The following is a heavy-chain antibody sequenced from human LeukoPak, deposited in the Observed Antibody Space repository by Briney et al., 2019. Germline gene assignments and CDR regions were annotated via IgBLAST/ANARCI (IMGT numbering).Heavy chain of an antibody. CDR3: ARDFRPPAGIDAFDI. J-gene: IGHJ3*02. Sequence: SVKVSCKASGGTFSSYTISWVRQAPGQGLEWMGRIIPILGIANYAQKFQGRVTITADKSTSTAYMELSSLRSEDTAVYYCARDFRPPAGIDAFDIWAKGQWSPSLQ. CDR1: GGTFSSYT. V-gene: IGHV1-69*04. CDR2: IIPILGIA.